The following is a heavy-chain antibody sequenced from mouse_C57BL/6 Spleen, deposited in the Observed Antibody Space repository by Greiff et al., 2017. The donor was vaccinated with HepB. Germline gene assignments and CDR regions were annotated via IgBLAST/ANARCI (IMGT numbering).Heavy chain of an antibody. CDR1: GYAFSSSW. J-gene: IGHJ3*01. D-gene: IGHD2-3*01. CDR3: AREGDDGYYAY. V-gene: IGHV1-82*01. Sequence: VKLQESGPELVKPGASVKISCKASGYAFSSSWMNWVKQRPGKGLEWIGRIYPGDGDTNYNGKFKGKATLTADKSSSTAYMQLSSLTSEDSAVYFCAREGDDGYYAYWGQGTLVTVSA. CDR2: IYPGDGDT.